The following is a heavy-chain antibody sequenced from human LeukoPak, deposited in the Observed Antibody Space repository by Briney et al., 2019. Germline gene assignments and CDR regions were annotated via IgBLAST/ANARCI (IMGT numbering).Heavy chain of an antibody. CDR3: AKVRQQLEYYFDY. V-gene: IGHV3-11*01. D-gene: IGHD6-13*01. Sequence: GGSLRLSCAASGFTFSDYYMSWIRQAPGKGLEWVSYISSSGSTIYYADSVKGRFTISRDNAKNSLYLQMNSLRAEDTAVYYCAKVRQQLEYYFDYWGQGTLVTVSS. CDR1: GFTFSDYY. CDR2: ISSSGSTI. J-gene: IGHJ4*02.